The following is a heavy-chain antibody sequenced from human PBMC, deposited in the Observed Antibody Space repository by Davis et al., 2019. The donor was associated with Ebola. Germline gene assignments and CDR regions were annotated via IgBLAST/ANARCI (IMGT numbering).Heavy chain of an antibody. D-gene: IGHD1-26*01. J-gene: IGHJ4*02. CDR2: INPSGGST. Sequence: AASVKVSCKASGYTFTSYFMHWLRQAPGQGLEWMGVINPSGGSTSYAQKFQGRVTMTRDTSTSTVYMELSSLRSEDTALYYCASQYGGSYYSDYFDYWGQGTLVIVSS. V-gene: IGHV1-46*03. CDR1: GYTFTSYF. CDR3: ASQYGGSYYSDYFDY.